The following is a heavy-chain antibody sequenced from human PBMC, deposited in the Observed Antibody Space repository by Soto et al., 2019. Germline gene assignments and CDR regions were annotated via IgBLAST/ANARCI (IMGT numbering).Heavy chain of an antibody. Sequence: QVQLQESGPGLVKPSQTLSLTCTVSGGSISSGDYYWSWIRQHPGKGLEWIGYIYYSGSTYYNPSLKSRLTISVDTSQNQFSLKLSSVTAADTAVYYCARWCSGSRQGFAPWGPGTLVTVSS. CDR2: IYYSGST. J-gene: IGHJ5*02. V-gene: IGHV4-31*03. CDR1: GGSISSGDYY. D-gene: IGHD2-15*01. CDR3: ARWCSGSRQGFAP.